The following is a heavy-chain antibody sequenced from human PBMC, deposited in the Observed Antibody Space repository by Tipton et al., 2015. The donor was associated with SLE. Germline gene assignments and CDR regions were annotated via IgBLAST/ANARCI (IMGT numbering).Heavy chain of an antibody. CDR2: ITSAGAI. CDR3: ARDYSGSYYPCFDY. Sequence: SLRLSCATSGFTFSSYEMIWVRQAPGKGLEWVSSITSAGAIYYADSVKDRFTISRDNAKNSLYLQMNSLRAEDTAVYYCARDYSGSYYPCFDYWGQGTLVTVSS. CDR1: GFTFSSYE. J-gene: IGHJ4*02. D-gene: IGHD1-26*01. V-gene: IGHV3-48*03.